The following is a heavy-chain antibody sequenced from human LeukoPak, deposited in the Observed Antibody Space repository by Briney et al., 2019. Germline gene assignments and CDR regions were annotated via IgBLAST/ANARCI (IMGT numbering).Heavy chain of an antibody. CDR3: ARGLPPVMKYYFDY. V-gene: IGHV3-33*01. D-gene: IGHD4-11*01. CDR1: GFTFSTYG. CDR2: IWFDGSNK. Sequence: PGGSLRLSCAASGFTFSTYGMHWVRQAPGKGLEWLAIIWFDGSNKYYADSVKGRFTISRDDSKNTLYLQMNSLRAEDTAMYYCARGLPPVMKYYFDYWGQGTLVTVSS. J-gene: IGHJ4*02.